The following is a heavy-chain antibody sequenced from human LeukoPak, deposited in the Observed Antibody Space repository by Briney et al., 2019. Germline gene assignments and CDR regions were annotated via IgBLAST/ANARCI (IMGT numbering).Heavy chain of an antibody. Sequence: GGSLRLSCAASGFTFSTYAMHWVRQAPGKGLEWVAAISYDGNNKYYADSVKGRFTISRDNSKNTLYLQMNSLRAEDTAVYYCAREAPHTDYWGQGTLVTVSS. CDR3: AREAPHTDY. CDR2: ISYDGNNK. V-gene: IGHV3-30-3*01. J-gene: IGHJ4*02. CDR1: GFTFSTYA.